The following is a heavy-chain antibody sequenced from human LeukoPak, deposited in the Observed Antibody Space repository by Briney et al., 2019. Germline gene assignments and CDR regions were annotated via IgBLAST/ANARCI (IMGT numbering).Heavy chain of an antibody. Sequence: GASVKVSCKAAGGTFSGFDVSWVRRAPGQGLEGVGGLIPIYGNPSYAQKFQGRVTIKTDESTTTAYIELSDLRSDDTAVYYCARRNLGVTTLWFGPWGQGTLVTVSS. CDR1: GGTFSGFD. J-gene: IGHJ5*02. V-gene: IGHV1-69*05. D-gene: IGHD3-10*01. CDR3: ARRNLGVTTLWFGP. CDR2: LIPIYGNP.